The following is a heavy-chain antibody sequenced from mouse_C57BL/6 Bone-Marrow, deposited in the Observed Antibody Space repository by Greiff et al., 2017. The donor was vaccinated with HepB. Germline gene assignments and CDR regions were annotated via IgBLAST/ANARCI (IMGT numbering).Heavy chain of an antibody. CDR2: IDPENGDT. V-gene: IGHV14-4*01. J-gene: IGHJ4*01. D-gene: IGHD1-1*01. Sequence: EVQLQQSGAELVRPGASVKLSCTASGFNIKDDYMHWVKQRPEQGLEWIGWIDPENGDTEYASKFQGKATITADTSSNTAYLQLSSLTSEDTAVYYCTTATTVVGGYAMDYWGQGTSVTVSS. CDR1: GFNIKDDY. CDR3: TTATTVVGGYAMDY.